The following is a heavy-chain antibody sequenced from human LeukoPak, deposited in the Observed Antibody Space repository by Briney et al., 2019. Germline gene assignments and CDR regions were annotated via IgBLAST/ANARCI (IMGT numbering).Heavy chain of an antibody. J-gene: IGHJ6*02. CDR3: ARDRCTSNSCYEDFYYGMDV. V-gene: IGHV1-2*02. CDR1: GYSFSAYY. CDR2: INPNSGGT. D-gene: IGHD2-2*01. Sequence: ASVKVSCKASGYSFSAYYMHWVRQAPGQGLEWMGWINPNSGGTNYAQKFQGRVTMTRDTSISTAYMDLSRLGSDDTAMYYCARDRCTSNSCYEDFYYGMDVWGQGTTVTVSS.